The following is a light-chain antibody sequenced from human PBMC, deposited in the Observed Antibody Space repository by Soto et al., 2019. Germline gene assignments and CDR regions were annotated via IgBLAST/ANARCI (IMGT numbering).Light chain of an antibody. Sequence: ETVLTQSPATLSLSQGERGTLSCRASQSVSSYLAWYQQKPGQAPRLLIYDASNRATGIPARFSGSGSGTDLTLTISSLEPEDFAVYYCQQRSNWPPFTFGPGTKVDIK. J-gene: IGKJ3*01. CDR3: QQRSNWPPFT. CDR1: QSVSSY. CDR2: DAS. V-gene: IGKV3-11*01.